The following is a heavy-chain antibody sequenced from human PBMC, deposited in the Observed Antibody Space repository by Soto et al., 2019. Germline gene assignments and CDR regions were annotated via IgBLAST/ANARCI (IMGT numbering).Heavy chain of an antibody. Sequence: QVQLQESGPGLVKPSETLSLTCTVSGGSISGYYWSWIRQPPGKGLEWIGYVYSSGITNYNPTLKSRITISVDPSQSQFSLKLISVTAADTAIYYCARDSDGSWFVYWGQGILVTVSS. J-gene: IGHJ4*02. V-gene: IGHV4-59*01. D-gene: IGHD6-19*01. CDR1: GGSISGYY. CDR3: ARDSDGSWFVY. CDR2: VYSSGIT.